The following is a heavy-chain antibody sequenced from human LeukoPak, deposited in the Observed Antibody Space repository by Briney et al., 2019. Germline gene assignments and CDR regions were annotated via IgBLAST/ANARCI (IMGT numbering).Heavy chain of an antibody. CDR3: ARLRGTLERKWELDY. CDR2: IHHSGTT. CDR1: GGSLSSYY. D-gene: IGHD1-26*01. J-gene: IGHJ4*02. Sequence: SETLSLTCTVSGGSLSSYYWSWIRQPPGKGLEWIGYIHHSGTTSYNPSLKSRVTISVDTSENQVSLKLHSVTTADTAVYFCARLRGTLERKWELDYWGQGTLVTVSS. V-gene: IGHV4-59*01.